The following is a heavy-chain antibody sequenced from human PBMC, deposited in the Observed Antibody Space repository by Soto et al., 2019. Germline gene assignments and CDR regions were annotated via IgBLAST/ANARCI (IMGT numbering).Heavy chain of an antibody. CDR3: AKLPTANYGSGSYYNDYFDY. CDR2: IWYDGSNK. D-gene: IGHD3-10*01. J-gene: IGHJ4*02. CDR1: GFTFSSYG. V-gene: IGHV3-33*06. Sequence: GGSLRLSCAASGFTFSSYGMHWVRQAPGKGLEWVAVIWYDGSNKYYADSVKGRFTISRDNSKNTLYLQMNSLRAEDTAVYYCAKLPTANYGSGSYYNDYFDYWGQGTLVTVSS.